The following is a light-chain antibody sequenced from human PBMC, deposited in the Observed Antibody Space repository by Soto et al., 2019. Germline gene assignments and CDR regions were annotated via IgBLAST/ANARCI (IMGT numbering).Light chain of an antibody. Sequence: QSALSQPASVSGTPGQSITISCTGASSDIAKYNFVSWYQQHPDKAPKLIIYESNKRPSGISHRFSASNSGNPASLTISGLQAEDEADYYCCSYGGSSTFEVFGNGTKVTVL. CDR3: CSYGGSSTFEV. CDR2: ESN. CDR1: SSDIAKYNF. V-gene: IGLV2-23*03. J-gene: IGLJ1*01.